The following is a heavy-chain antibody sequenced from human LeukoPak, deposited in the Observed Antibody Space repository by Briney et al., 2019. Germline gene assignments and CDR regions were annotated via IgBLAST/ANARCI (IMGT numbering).Heavy chain of an antibody. V-gene: IGHV3-21*04. CDR1: GFTFSSYS. J-gene: IGHJ4*02. CDR3: AKDRNDYGDYAFDY. D-gene: IGHD4-17*01. CDR2: ISSSSSYI. Sequence: GGSLRLSCAASGFTFSSYSMNWVRQAPGKGLEWVSSISSSSSYIYYADSVKGRFTISRDNAKNTLYLQMNSLRVADTAVYYCAKDRNDYGDYAFDYWGQGTLVTVSS.